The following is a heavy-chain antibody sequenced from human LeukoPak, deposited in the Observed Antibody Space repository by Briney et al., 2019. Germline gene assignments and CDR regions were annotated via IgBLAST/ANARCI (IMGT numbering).Heavy chain of an antibody. D-gene: IGHD6-13*01. CDR1: GYTFTGYY. J-gene: IGHJ3*02. CDR3: ASSSKGGYSRDAFDI. CDR2: INPNNGGT. Sequence: ASVKVSCKASGYTFTGYYMHWVRQAPGQGLEWMGWINPNNGGTNYAQKFQGRVTMTRDTSISTAYMELSRLRSDDTAVYYCASSSKGGYSRDAFDIWGQGTMVTVSS. V-gene: IGHV1-2*02.